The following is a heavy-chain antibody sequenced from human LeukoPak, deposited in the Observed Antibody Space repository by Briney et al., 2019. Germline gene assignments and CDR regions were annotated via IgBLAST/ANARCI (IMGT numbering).Heavy chain of an antibody. D-gene: IGHD6-13*01. CDR3: ARGAAAPRY. CDR2: INHSGST. V-gene: IGHV4-34*01. CDR1: GGSFSGYY. J-gene: IGHJ4*02. Sequence: PSETLSLTCAVYGGSFSGYYWSWIRQPPGKGLEWIGEINHSGSTNYNPSLKSRVTISVDTSKNQFSLKLSSVTAADTAVYYCARGAAAPRYWGQGTLVTVSS.